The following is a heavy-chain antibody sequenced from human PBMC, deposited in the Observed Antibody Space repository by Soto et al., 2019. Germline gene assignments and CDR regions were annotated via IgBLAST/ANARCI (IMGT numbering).Heavy chain of an antibody. CDR1: GFTYTDFA. D-gene: IGHD3-22*01. CDR2: ISYDGSDK. V-gene: IGHV3-30*09. CDR3: ARRAWDSYYAIDV. J-gene: IGHJ6*02. Sequence: VQLVESGGCEVQPGRSLRLSCAASGFTYTDFALHLVRQAPCKGLEWVAIISYDGSDKYYSDSVKGRFAISRNNPKNTLYLKMNSLRPEDTAVYFCARRAWDSYYAIDVWGQGTTVTVFS.